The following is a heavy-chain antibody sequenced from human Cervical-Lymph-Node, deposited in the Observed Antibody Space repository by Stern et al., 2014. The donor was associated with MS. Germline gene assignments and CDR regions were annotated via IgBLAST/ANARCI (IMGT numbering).Heavy chain of an antibody. CDR3: ARTATMSWNYFDY. Sequence: QLVQSVEEVKKPGASVKVSCKTSGYTFLSYGISWVRQAPGQGLEWMGWINSYDGNTKQAQKFQDRVIMTTDTSTSTAYLELRSLTSDDTAVFYCARTATMSWNYFDYWGQGTLVTVSS. D-gene: IGHD5-24*01. V-gene: IGHV1-18*01. CDR1: GYTFLSYG. J-gene: IGHJ4*02. CDR2: INSYDGNT.